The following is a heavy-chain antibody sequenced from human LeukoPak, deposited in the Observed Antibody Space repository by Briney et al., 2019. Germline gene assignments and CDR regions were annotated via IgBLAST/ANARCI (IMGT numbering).Heavy chain of an antibody. CDR3: ATDILTGYSAFDY. Sequence: SVKVSCKASGGTFSSYAISWVRQAPGQGLEWMGGIIPIFGTANYAQKFQGRVTMTEDTSTDTAYMELSSLRSEDTAVYYCATDILTGYSAFDYWGQGTLVTVSS. CDR2: IIPIFGTA. CDR1: GGTFSSYA. J-gene: IGHJ4*02. D-gene: IGHD3-9*01. V-gene: IGHV1-69*06.